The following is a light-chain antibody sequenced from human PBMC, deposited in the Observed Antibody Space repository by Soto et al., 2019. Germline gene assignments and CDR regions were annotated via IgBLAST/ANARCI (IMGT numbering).Light chain of an antibody. Sequence: DIVMTQSPLSLPVTPGEPASISCRSSQSLLHSNGYNYLDWYLQKPGQSPQLLIYLGSNRASGVPDRFSGSGSGTDFTLKISRVEAEDVGVYYCMQGTSWPWTFGQGTKVEIK. CDR1: QSLLHSNGYNY. CDR2: LGS. V-gene: IGKV2-28*01. CDR3: MQGTSWPWT. J-gene: IGKJ1*01.